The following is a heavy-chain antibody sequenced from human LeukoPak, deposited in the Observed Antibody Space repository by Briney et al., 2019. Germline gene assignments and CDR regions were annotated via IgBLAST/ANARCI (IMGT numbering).Heavy chain of an antibody. J-gene: IGHJ4*02. CDR2: ISGSGGST. CDR3: ARRDYYYCFDY. V-gene: IGHV3-23*01. Sequence: GGSLRLSCAASGFTFTNYAMSWVRQAPGKGLEWVSVISGSGGSTYYADHVKGRFTISSDNSKDTLYLQMNSLRAEDTAVYYCARRDYYYCFDYWGQGTLVTVSS. D-gene: IGHD3-22*01. CDR1: GFTFTNYA.